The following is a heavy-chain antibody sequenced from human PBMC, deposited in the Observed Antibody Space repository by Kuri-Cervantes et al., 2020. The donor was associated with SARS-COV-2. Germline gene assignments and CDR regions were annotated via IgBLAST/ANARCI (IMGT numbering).Heavy chain of an antibody. Sequence: SETLSLTCTVSGGSISNIRQPPGKGLEWIGYIYYSGSTNYNPSLKSRVTISVDTSKKQFSLKLSSVTAADTAVYYCARGGSSSTWLLHKYYYAMDVWGQGTTVTVSS. CDR2: IYYSGST. V-gene: IGHV4-59*12. CDR1: GGSISN. D-gene: IGHD6-13*01. CDR3: ARGGSSSTWLLHKYYYAMDV. J-gene: IGHJ6*02.